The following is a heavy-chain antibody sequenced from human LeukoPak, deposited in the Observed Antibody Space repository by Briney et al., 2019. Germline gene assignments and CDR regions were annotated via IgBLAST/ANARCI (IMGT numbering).Heavy chain of an antibody. J-gene: IGHJ4*02. CDR1: GFTFSSYA. CDR2: ISGSGGST. Sequence: PGGSLRLSCAASGFTFSSYAMSWVRQAPGKGLEWVSAISGSGGSTYYADSVKGRFTISRDNSKNTLYLQMNSLRAEDTAVYYCAKSSTVSGSGGSDYWGQGTLVTVSS. V-gene: IGHV3-23*01. D-gene: IGHD6-25*01. CDR3: AKSSTVSGSGGSDY.